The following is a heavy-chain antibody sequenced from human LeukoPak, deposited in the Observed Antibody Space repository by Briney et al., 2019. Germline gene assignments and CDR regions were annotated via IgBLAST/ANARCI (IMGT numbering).Heavy chain of an antibody. CDR2: INTDGSST. CDR3: ARGLSFDY. Sequence: GGSLRLSCAASGFIFSSYWMHWVRHAPGKGLAWVSRINTDGSSTSYADSVKGRFTISRDNAKNTLYLQMGSLRTEDMAVYYCARGLSFDYWGQGTLVTVSS. V-gene: IGHV3-74*01. J-gene: IGHJ4*02. CDR1: GFIFSSYW.